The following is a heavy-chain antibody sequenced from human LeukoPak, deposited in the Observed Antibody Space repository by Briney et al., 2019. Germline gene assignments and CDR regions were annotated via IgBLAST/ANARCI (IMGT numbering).Heavy chain of an antibody. D-gene: IGHD6-6*01. CDR1: GYTFTSYA. Sequence: RASVKVSCMASGYTFTSYAMNWVRQAPGQELGWMGRINPNSGGTNYAQKFQGRVTMTRDTSISTAYMELSRLRSDDTAVYYCARETIAARDFDYWGQGTLVTVSS. J-gene: IGHJ4*02. CDR2: INPNSGGT. CDR3: ARETIAARDFDY. V-gene: IGHV1-2*06.